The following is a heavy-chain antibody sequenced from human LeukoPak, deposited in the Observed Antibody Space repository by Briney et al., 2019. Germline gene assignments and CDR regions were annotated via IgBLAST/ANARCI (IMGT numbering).Heavy chain of an antibody. CDR3: ARDYTSVVPAANHFDY. V-gene: IGHV4-38-2*02. J-gene: IGHJ4*02. CDR1: SYSISSGYY. Sequence: SETLSLTCTVSSYSISSGYYWGWIRQPPGKGLEWIGSIYHSGSTYYNPSLKSRVTISVDTSKNQFSLKLSSVTAADTAVYYCARDYTSVVPAANHFDYWGQGTLVTVSS. CDR2: IYHSGST. D-gene: IGHD2-2*01.